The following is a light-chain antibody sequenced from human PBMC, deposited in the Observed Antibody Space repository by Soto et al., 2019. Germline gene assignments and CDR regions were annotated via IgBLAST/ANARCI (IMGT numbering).Light chain of an antibody. CDR2: AAS. Sequence: DIQMTESPSSLSASVGDRVTITCRASQSIRSYLNWYQQKPGKAPKLLIYAASSLQSGVPSRFSGSGSGTDFTLTISSLQPEDFATYYCQQSYSTPLAFGGGTKVHIK. J-gene: IGKJ4*01. CDR3: QQSYSTPLA. V-gene: IGKV1-39*01. CDR1: QSIRSY.